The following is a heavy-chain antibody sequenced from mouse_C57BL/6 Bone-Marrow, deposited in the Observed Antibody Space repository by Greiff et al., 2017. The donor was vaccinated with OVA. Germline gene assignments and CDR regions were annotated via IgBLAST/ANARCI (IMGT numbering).Heavy chain of an antibody. D-gene: IGHD4-1*01. J-gene: IGHJ3*01. Sequence: EVQVVESGGGLVKPGGSLKLFCAASGFTFSDYGMHWVRQAPEKGLEWVAYISSGSSTIYYADTVKGRFTISRDNAKNTLFLQMTSLRSEDTAMYYCARRPGLAYWGQGTLVTVSA. CDR1: GFTFSDYG. CDR3: ARRPGLAY. V-gene: IGHV5-17*01. CDR2: ISSGSSTI.